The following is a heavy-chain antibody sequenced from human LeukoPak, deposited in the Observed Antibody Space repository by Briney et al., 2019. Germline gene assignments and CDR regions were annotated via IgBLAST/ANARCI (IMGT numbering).Heavy chain of an antibody. D-gene: IGHD6-13*01. CDR3: ARDFVTAGGTDY. V-gene: IGHV1-18*01. J-gene: IGHJ4*02. CDR1: GYTFTSYG. Sequence: ASVKVSCKASGYTFTSYGINWVRQAPGQGLEWMGWISAYNDKTDYAQELQGRVTMTTDTSTSTAYMELNSLRSDDTAVYYCARDFVTAGGTDYWGQGTLVTVSS. CDR2: ISAYNDKT.